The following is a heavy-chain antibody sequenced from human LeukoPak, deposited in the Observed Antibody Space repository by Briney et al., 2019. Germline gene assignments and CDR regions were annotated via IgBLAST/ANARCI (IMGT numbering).Heavy chain of an antibody. V-gene: IGHV3-74*01. CDR1: GFTFSNYW. CDR2: INSDGSST. Sequence: GGSLRLSCAASGFTFSNYWMYWVRQAPGKGLVWVSLINSDGSSTNYADSVKGRFTIYRDNAKNTLYLQMNSLRAEDTAVYYCARDYGDAFDVWGQGTMVTVSS. D-gene: IGHD4-17*01. CDR3: ARDYGDAFDV. J-gene: IGHJ3*01.